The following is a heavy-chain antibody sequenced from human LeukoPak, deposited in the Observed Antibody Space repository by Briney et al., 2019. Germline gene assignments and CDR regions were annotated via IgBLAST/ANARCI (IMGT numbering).Heavy chain of an antibody. CDR3: ARDRDGDFDAFDI. CDR2: IKGDGTIT. CDR1: GFTFSTYW. V-gene: IGHV3-74*03. Sequence: PGGSLRLSCAASGFTFSTYWMHWVRQAPGKGLVWVSRIKGDGTITTYADSVRGRFTISRDNAKNTLYLQMNSLRAEDTAVYYCARDRDGDFDAFDIWGQGTMVTVSS. D-gene: IGHD4-17*01. J-gene: IGHJ3*02.